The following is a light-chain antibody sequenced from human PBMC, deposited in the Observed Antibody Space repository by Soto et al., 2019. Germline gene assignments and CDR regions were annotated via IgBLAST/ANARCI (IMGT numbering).Light chain of an antibody. CDR3: SSYAGSYV. J-gene: IGLJ1*01. V-gene: IGLV2-23*02. CDR1: SRDVGRYNL. Sequence: QSALTQPASVSGSPGQSITISCTGASRDVGRYNLVSWYQQHPGKAPKLMIYEVTKRPSGVSHRFSGSKSGTTASLTISGLQAEEEADYYCSSYAGSYVFGSGTKVTVL. CDR2: EVT.